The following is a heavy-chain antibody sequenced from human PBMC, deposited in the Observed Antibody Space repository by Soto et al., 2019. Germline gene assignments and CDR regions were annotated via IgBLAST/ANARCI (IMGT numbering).Heavy chain of an antibody. CDR1: GFTFSSYA. CDR3: AKGSTPYYDFWSGPDEPPAGDYYYYGMDV. J-gene: IGHJ6*02. D-gene: IGHD3-3*01. CDR2: ISGSGGSK. Sequence: PGGSLRLSCAASGFTFSSYAMSWVRQAPGKGLEWVSAISGSGGSKYYADSVKGRFTISRDNSKNTLYLQMNSLRAEDTAVYYCAKGSTPYYDFWSGPDEPPAGDYYYYGMDVWGQGTTVTVSS. V-gene: IGHV3-23*01.